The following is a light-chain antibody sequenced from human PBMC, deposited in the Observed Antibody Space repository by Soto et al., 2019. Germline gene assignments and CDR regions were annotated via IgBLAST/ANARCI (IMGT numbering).Light chain of an antibody. CDR1: ETVATN. Sequence: VMTQSPATLSVSPGERATLSCWASETVATNLAWYQQKPGQAPRLLISGASTRAAGISGRFRGSGSGTEFTLTISSLRSEDSAIYHCQQYFEWPPMTFGQGTKVEI. J-gene: IGKJ1*01. V-gene: IGKV3-15*01. CDR2: GAS. CDR3: QQYFEWPPMT.